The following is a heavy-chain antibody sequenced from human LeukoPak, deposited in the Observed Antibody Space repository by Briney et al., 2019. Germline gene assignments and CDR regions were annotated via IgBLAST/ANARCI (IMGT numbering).Heavy chain of an antibody. Sequence: GGSLRLSCAASGFTFSGYSMSWVRQAPGKGPEWVSTISGSGDATYYTDSVKGRFTISRDNSKNTLYVQMNSLRAEDTAVYYCATALGHPDGNFDYWGQGTLVTVSS. V-gene: IGHV3-23*01. CDR2: ISGSGDAT. J-gene: IGHJ4*02. CDR3: ATALGHPDGNFDY. CDR1: GFTFSGYS. D-gene: IGHD2-15*01.